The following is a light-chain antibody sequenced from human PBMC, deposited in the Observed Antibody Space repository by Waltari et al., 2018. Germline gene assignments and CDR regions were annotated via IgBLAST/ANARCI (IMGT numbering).Light chain of an antibody. CDR2: GSS. Sequence: EIVMTQSPATLSVSPGERATLSCRASQSVSRNLAWYQQKPGQAPRLLIYGSSTSATGIPARFSGSGSGTEFTLTISGLQSEDSAVYYCQQYNDWPRTFGLGTRVEIE. CDR1: QSVSRN. J-gene: IGKJ1*01. CDR3: QQYNDWPRT. V-gene: IGKV3-15*01.